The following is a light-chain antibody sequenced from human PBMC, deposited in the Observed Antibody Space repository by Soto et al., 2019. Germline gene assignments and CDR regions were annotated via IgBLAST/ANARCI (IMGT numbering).Light chain of an antibody. CDR1: SSNIGNNA. V-gene: IGLV1-36*01. J-gene: IGLJ3*02. CDR3: AAWDDSLNGPV. CDR2: YDD. Sequence: QSVLTQPPSVSEAPRQRVTISCSGSSSNIGNNAVNWYQQLPGKAPKLLIYYDDLLPSGVSDRFSGSKSGTSASLAISGLQSDDEGDYYCAAWDDSLNGPVFGGGTKLTVL.